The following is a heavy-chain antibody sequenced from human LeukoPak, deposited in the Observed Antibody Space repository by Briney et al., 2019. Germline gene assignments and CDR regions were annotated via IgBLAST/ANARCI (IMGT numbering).Heavy chain of an antibody. CDR3: ARDAIGNESFDAFDI. J-gene: IGHJ3*02. Sequence: PSETLSLTCTVSGGSISSYYWSWIRQPPGKGLEWIGYIYYSGSTNYNPSLKSRVTISVDTSKNQFSLKLSSVTAADTAVYYCARDAIGNESFDAFDIWGQGTMVTVSS. CDR2: IYYSGST. V-gene: IGHV4-59*01. D-gene: IGHD4-23*01. CDR1: GGSISSYY.